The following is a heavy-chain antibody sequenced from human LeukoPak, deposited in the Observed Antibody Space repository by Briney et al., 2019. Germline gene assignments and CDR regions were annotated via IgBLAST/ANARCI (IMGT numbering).Heavy chain of an antibody. CDR3: ATYYSDTSARD. J-gene: IGHJ4*02. V-gene: IGHV1-2*02. Sequence: ASVKVSCKASGYTFTGYYMHWVRQAPGQGLEWMGWINPNSGGTNYAPKFQGRVTMTRDTSISTAYMELSGPTSDDTAVYFCATYYSDTSARDWGQGTLVTVSS. D-gene: IGHD3-22*01. CDR1: GYTFTGYY. CDR2: INPNSGGT.